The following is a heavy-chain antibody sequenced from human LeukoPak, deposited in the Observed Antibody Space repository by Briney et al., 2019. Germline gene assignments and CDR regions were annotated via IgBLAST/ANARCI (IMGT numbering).Heavy chain of an antibody. D-gene: IGHD6-13*01. Sequence: SGPTLVNPTQTLTLTCTFSGFSLSTSGVGVGWIRQPPGKALEWLALIYWDDDKRYSPSLKSRLTITKDTSKNQVVLTMTNMDPVDTATYYCAHRETYSSSWYFDAFDIWGQGIMVTVSS. J-gene: IGHJ3*02. CDR3: AHRETYSSSWYFDAFDI. CDR1: GFSLSTSGVG. CDR2: IYWDDDK. V-gene: IGHV2-5*02.